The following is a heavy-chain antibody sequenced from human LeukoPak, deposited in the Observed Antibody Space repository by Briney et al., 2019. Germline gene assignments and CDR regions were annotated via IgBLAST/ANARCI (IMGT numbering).Heavy chain of an antibody. D-gene: IGHD3-16*01. Sequence: ASETLSLTCTVSGGSTSSDYWSWIRQSPGKGLEWVGYVYNSGDTGKNPSLKSRVTILLDTSKNQCSLKLTSVSAADTAVYYCARLKLGVYFDLWGRGTLVTVSS. CDR3: ARLKLGVYFDL. CDR1: GGSTSSDY. V-gene: IGHV4-59*08. CDR2: VYNSGDT. J-gene: IGHJ2*01.